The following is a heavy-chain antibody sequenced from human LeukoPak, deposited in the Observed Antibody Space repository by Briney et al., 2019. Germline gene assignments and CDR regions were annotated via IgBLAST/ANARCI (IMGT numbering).Heavy chain of an antibody. CDR1: GFTFSSYA. Sequence: GGSLRLSCAASGFTFSSYAMSWVRQAPGKGLEWVSAISGSGGSTYYADSVKGRFTISRDNSKNTLYLQMNSLRAEDTAVYCCAKDFTIFGVVIENYFDYWGQGTLVTVSS. D-gene: IGHD3-3*01. J-gene: IGHJ4*02. CDR2: ISGSGGST. CDR3: AKDFTIFGVVIENYFDY. V-gene: IGHV3-23*01.